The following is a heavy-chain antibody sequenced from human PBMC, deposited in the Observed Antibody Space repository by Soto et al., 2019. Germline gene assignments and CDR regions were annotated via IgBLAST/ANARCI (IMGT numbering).Heavy chain of an antibody. CDR2: IIPIFGTA. CDR3: TRGWETVGTTTPFAY. J-gene: IGHJ4*02. Sequence: QVQLVQSGAEVKKPGSSVKVSCKASGGTFSSYAISWVRQAPGQGLEWMGGIIPIFGTANYAQRFQGRVASTEDKSTTTAYMELSSLRSEDTALYYCTRGWETVGTTTPFAYWGQGTLVTVSS. CDR1: GGTFSSYA. D-gene: IGHD1-26*01. V-gene: IGHV1-69*06.